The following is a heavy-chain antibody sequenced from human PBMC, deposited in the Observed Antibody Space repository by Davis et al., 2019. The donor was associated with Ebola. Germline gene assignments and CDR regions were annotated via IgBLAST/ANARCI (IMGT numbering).Heavy chain of an antibody. D-gene: IGHD2-2*01. CDR2: IWYDGSNK. Sequence: SLKISCAASGFTFSSYGMHWVRQAPGKGLEWVAVIWYDGSNKYYADSVKGRFTISRDNSKNTLYLQMNSLRAEDTAVYYCAREDIVVVPAATLFYYYYYGMDVWGQGTTVTVSS. CDR1: GFTFSSYG. V-gene: IGHV3-33*01. CDR3: AREDIVVVPAATLFYYYYYGMDV. J-gene: IGHJ6*02.